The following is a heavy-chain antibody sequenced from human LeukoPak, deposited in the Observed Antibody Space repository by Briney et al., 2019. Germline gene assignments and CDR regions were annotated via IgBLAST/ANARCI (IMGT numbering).Heavy chain of an antibody. CDR3: AKRLSRYSYGFLPDY. CDR1: GFTFSSYG. V-gene: IGHV3-30*18. Sequence: GSLRLSCAASGFTFSSYGMHWVRQAPGKGLEWVAVISYDGSNKDYADSVKGRFTISRDNSKNTLYLQMNSLRAEDTAVYYCAKRLSRYSYGFLPDYWGQGTLVTVSS. CDR2: ISYDGSNK. J-gene: IGHJ4*02. D-gene: IGHD5-18*01.